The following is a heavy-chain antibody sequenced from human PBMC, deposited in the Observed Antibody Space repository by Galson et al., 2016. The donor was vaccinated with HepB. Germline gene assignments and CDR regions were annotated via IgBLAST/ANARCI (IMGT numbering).Heavy chain of an antibody. CDR1: GFTFSTYA. J-gene: IGHJ4*02. D-gene: IGHD5-12*01. V-gene: IGHV4-59*01. CDR3: ARLRYSGNFDF. Sequence: LRLSCAGSGFTFSTYAMSRPRSAPGKGLDWIGYVYSSGSTLYMPSLQSRVTISVDTSKNQFSLNLEPVTAADTAVFYCARLRYSGNFDFWGEGTLVTVSS. CDR2: VYSSGST.